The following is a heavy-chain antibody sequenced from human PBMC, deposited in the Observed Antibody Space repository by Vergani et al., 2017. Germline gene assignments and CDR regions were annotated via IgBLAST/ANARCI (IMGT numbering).Heavy chain of an antibody. J-gene: IGHJ6*03. V-gene: IGHV2-5*04. Sequence: QITLKESGPTLVKPTQTLTLTCTFSGFSLNTRGVSVAWIRQPPGKALDWLALIYWNDDQHYSPSLNNRVTITKDTSKNQVVLTMTNMDYVDTGTYYCFYRKTESVTTGCFYPFYYYYYMDVLVKGTTVTVS. D-gene: IGHD4-11*01. CDR3: FYRKTESVTTGCFYPFYYYYYMDV. CDR1: GFSLNTRGVS. CDR2: IYWNDDQ.